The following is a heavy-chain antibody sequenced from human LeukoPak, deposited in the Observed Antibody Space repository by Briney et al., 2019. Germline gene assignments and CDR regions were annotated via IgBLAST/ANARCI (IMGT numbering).Heavy chain of an antibody. CDR1: GGTFSSYA. Sequence: SVKVSCKASGGTFSSYAISWVQQAPGQGLEWMGVIIPIFGTANYAQKFQGRVTITADESTSTAYMELSSLRSEDTAVYYCARVPYSSSSRSDYWGQGTLVTVSS. V-gene: IGHV1-69*01. CDR2: IIPIFGTA. CDR3: ARVPYSSSSRSDY. D-gene: IGHD6-6*01. J-gene: IGHJ4*02.